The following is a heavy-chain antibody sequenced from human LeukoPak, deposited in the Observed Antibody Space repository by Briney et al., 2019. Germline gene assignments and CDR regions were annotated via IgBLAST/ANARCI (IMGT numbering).Heavy chain of an antibody. J-gene: IGHJ6*03. V-gene: IGHV4-61*05. CDR1: GGSISSNTYY. D-gene: IGHD2-2*01. CDR2: IFYNGNT. Sequence: PSETLSLTCTVSGGSISSNTYYWGWIRQPPGKGLEWIAYIFYNGNTKYNPSLKSRVTISVDTSKTQFSLKVTSVTAADTAVYYCARAPRDRGYCGATSCFEYMDVWGRGTTVTISS. CDR3: ARAPRDRGYCGATSCFEYMDV.